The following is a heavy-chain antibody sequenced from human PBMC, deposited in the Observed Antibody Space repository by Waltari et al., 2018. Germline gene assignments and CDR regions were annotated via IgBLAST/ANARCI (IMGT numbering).Heavy chain of an antibody. Sequence: QVQLQQWGAGLLKHSETLSLTCAVYVGSFSDYYWTWIRQPPGKGLEWIGEINHSGSTNSNPSLKSRVTISVDTSKNQFSLKVRSVTAADTAVYYCARDARGVQSMDVWDKGTTVTVSS. J-gene: IGHJ6*03. CDR2: INHSGST. CDR3: ARDARGVQSMDV. CDR1: VGSFSDYY. V-gene: IGHV4-34*01. D-gene: IGHD3-10*01.